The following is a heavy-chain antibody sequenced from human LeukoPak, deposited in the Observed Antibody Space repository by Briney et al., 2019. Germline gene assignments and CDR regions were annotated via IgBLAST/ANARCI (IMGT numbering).Heavy chain of an antibody. J-gene: IGHJ4*02. V-gene: IGHV4-61*02. CDR1: GGSISSGSYY. CDR2: IFLSGST. D-gene: IGHD3-10*01. CDR3: ARDSYYGSGSYSTDY. Sequence: SETLSLTCSVSGGSISSGSYYWSWIRQPAGKGLEWIGRIFLSGSTNYNPSLKSRVTISVDTSKNQFSLKLTSVTAADTAVYYCARDSYYGSGSYSTDYWGQGTLVTVSS.